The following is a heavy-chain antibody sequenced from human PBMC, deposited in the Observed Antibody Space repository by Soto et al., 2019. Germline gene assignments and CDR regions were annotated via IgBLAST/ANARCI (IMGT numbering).Heavy chain of an antibody. J-gene: IGHJ4*02. Sequence: AASVKVSCKASGYTFTSYYMHWVRQAPGQGLEWMGIINPSGGSTSYAQKFQGRVTMTRDTSTSTVYMELSSLRSEDTAVYYCARTLSGVVVAAPDDYWGQGTLVTVSS. D-gene: IGHD2-15*01. CDR1: GYTFTSYY. CDR2: INPSGGST. V-gene: IGHV1-46*03. CDR3: ARTLSGVVVAAPDDY.